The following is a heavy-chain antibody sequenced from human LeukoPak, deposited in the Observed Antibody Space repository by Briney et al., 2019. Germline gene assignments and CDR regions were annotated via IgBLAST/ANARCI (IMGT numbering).Heavy chain of an antibody. J-gene: IGHJ4*02. V-gene: IGHV3-33*08. D-gene: IGHD3-3*01. CDR1: GFTFSDYY. CDR3: ARDQGTVFGYFTY. CDR2: IGYNGRNK. Sequence: GGSLRLSCAASGFTFSDYYMSWIRQAPGKGLEWVAFIGYNGRNKYDADSAKGRFTISRDNSKNTLYLQMNSLRVEDTAIYYCARDQGTVFGYFTYWGQGTLVTVSS.